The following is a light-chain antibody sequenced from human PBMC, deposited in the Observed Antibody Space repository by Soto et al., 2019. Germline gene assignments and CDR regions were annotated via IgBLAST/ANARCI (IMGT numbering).Light chain of an antibody. Sequence: AIRMTQSPSSLSSSTGDRVTITCRASQGISSYLAWYQQKPGKAPKLLIYAASTLQTGVPSRFSGSGSGTEVILTISCRQYEDFVTYYCRQYCSYPWTFGQGTKLEIK. J-gene: IGKJ1*01. CDR1: QGISSY. CDR2: AAS. CDR3: RQYCSYPWT. V-gene: IGKV1-8*01.